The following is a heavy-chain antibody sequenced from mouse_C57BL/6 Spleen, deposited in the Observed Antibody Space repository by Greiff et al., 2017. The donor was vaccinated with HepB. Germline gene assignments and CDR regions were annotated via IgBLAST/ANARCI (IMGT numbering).Heavy chain of an antibody. CDR3: AKDYDEEAWFAY. Sequence: ESGPGLVKPSQSLSLTCSVTGYSITSGYYWNWIRQFPGNKLEWMGYISYDGSNNYNPSLKNRISITRDTSKNQFFLKLNSVTTEDTATYYCAKDYDEEAWFAYWGQGTLVTVSA. CDR2: ISYDGSN. CDR1: GYSITSGYY. V-gene: IGHV3-6*01. D-gene: IGHD2-12*01. J-gene: IGHJ3*01.